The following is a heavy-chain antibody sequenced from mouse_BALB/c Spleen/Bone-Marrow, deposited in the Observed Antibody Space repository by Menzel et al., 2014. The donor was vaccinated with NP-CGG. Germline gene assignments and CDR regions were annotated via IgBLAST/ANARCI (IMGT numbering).Heavy chain of an antibody. CDR1: GYTFTNYF. CDR2: INPSNDTP. D-gene: IGHD1-2*01. V-gene: IGHV1S81*02. Sequence: VQLQESGAELVKPGASVKLSCRVSGYTFTNYFVYWVKQRPGQGLEWIGEINPSNDTPNFNEKFKSKATLTVDKSSSTADMQLSSLTSEDSAVYYCTRSGYYGYGWYFDVWGAGTTVTVSS. CDR3: TRSGYYGYGWYFDV. J-gene: IGHJ1*01.